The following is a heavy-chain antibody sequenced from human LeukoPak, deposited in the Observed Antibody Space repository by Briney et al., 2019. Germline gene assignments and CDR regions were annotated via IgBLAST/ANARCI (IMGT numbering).Heavy chain of an antibody. Sequence: ASVKVSCKASGYTFTGYYMHWVRQAPGQGLEWMGWINPNSGGTNYAQKFQGRVTMARDTSISTAYMELSRLRSDDTAVYYCARGPAARRGWFDPWGQGTLVTVSS. CDR1: GYTFTGYY. CDR2: INPNSGGT. J-gene: IGHJ5*02. D-gene: IGHD2-2*01. CDR3: ARGPAARRGWFDP. V-gene: IGHV1-2*02.